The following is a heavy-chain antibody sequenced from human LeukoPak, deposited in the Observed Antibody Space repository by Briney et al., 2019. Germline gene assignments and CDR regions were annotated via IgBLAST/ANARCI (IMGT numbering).Heavy chain of an antibody. CDR1: GFTVSSNY. CDR2: ISGSGGST. J-gene: IGHJ4*02. D-gene: IGHD2-2*01. V-gene: IGHV3-23*01. Sequence: GGSLRLSCAASGFTVSSNYMSWVRQAPGKGLEWVSAISGSGGSTYYADSVKGRFTISRDNSKNTLYLQMNSLRAEDTAVYYCAKDNQLLSRRYYFDYWGQGTLVTVSS. CDR3: AKDNQLLSRRYYFDY.